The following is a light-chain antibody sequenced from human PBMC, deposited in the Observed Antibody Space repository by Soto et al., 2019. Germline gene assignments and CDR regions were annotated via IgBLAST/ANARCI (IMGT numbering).Light chain of an antibody. Sequence: QSALTQPPSASGSPGQSVTIACTGTSSDVGGYNYVSWYQHHPGKAPKLMIYEVSKRPSGVPDRFSGSKSGNTASLTVSGLQAEDEGDYYCNEYAGGNNLVFGGGTKLTVL. J-gene: IGLJ3*02. V-gene: IGLV2-8*01. CDR1: SSDVGGYNY. CDR2: EVS. CDR3: NEYAGGNNLV.